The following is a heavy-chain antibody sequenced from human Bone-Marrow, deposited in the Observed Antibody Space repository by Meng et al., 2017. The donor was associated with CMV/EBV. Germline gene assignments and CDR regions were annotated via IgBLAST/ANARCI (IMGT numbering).Heavy chain of an antibody. CDR3: SRDSGSYSFDY. V-gene: IGHV1-2*02. J-gene: IGHJ4*02. CDR1: GYTFTGYY. D-gene: IGHD1-26*01. Sequence: ASVKVSCKASGYTFTGYYMHWVRQAPGQGLEWMGWINPNSGGTNYAQKFQGRVTMTRDTSISTAYMELSRMRSDDTAVYYCSRDSGSYSFDYWGQGTLVTVSS. CDR2: INPNSGGT.